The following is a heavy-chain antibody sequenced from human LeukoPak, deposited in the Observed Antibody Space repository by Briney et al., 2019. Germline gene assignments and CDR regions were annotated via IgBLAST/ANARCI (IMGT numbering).Heavy chain of an antibody. Sequence: SETLSLTCTVSGGSISSSSYYWGWIRQPPGKGLEWIGSIYYSGSTYYNPSLKSRVTISVDTSKNQFSLKLSSVTAADTAVYYCARDSSGWGNWFDPWGQGTLVTVSS. D-gene: IGHD6-19*01. CDR2: IYYSGST. V-gene: IGHV4-39*07. CDR3: ARDSSGWGNWFDP. J-gene: IGHJ5*02. CDR1: GGSISSSSYY.